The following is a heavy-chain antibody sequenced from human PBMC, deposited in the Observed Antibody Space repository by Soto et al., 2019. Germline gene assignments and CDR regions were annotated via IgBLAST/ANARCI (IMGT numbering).Heavy chain of an antibody. CDR1: GFTVSSNY. Sequence: EVQLVESGGGLIQPGGSLRLSCAASGFTVSSNYMSWVRQAPGKGLEWVSVIYRDGNAYYADSMKGRFTISRDNSKNTLYLQMNSLRAADTAVYYCASPTGILSRYYYYGMDVWGQGTTVTVSS. D-gene: IGHD1-1*01. J-gene: IGHJ6*02. CDR3: ASPTGILSRYYYYGMDV. V-gene: IGHV3-53*01. CDR2: IYRDGNA.